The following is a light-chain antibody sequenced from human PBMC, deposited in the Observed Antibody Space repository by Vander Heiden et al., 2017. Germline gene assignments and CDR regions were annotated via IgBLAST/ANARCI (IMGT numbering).Light chain of an antibody. J-gene: IGKJ2*01. CDR2: GAS. Sequence: EIVLTQSPGTLSLSPGERATLSCRASQSVRSSYLAWYQQKPGQPPRLLIYGASNRATGIPGRFSGSGSGTDFTLTISRLEPEDFAAYYCQRYGSSPPYTFGQGTKLEIK. CDR3: QRYGSSPPYT. V-gene: IGKV3-20*01. CDR1: QSVRSSY.